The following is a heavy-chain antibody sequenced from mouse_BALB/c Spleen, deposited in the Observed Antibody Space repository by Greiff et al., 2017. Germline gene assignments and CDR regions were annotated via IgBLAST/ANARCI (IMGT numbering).Heavy chain of an antibody. D-gene: IGHD1-1*01. CDR2: IWTGGGT. CDR1: GFSLTSYD. CDR3: VRDRRYGSRDAMDY. V-gene: IGHV2-9-2*01. J-gene: IGHJ4*01. Sequence: VQLVESGPGLVAPSQSLSITCTVSGFSLTSYDISWIRQPPGKGLEWLGVIWTGGGTNYNSAFMSRLIISKDNSKSQVFLKMNSLQTDDTAIYYCVRDRRYGSRDAMDYWGQGTSVTVSS.